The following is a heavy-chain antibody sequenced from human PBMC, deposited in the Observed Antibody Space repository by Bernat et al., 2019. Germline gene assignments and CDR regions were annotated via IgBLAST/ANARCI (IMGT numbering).Heavy chain of an antibody. Sequence: EVQLVESGGGLVQPGGSLRLSCAASGFTFSSYWMSWVRQAPGKGLEWVANIKQDGSEKYFVDSVKGRFTISRDNAKNSLYLQMNSLRAEDTAVYYCARDSSGYYSSYYFDYWGPGTLFTVSS. CDR3: ARDSSGYYSSYYFDY. J-gene: IGHJ4*02. CDR1: GFTFSSYW. V-gene: IGHV3-7*03. D-gene: IGHD3-22*01. CDR2: IKQDGSEK.